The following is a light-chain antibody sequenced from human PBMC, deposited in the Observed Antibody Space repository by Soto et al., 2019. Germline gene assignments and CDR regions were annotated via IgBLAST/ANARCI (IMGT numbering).Light chain of an antibody. CDR3: QTWGTGIRI. J-gene: IGLJ1*01. CDR1: SGHSSYA. Sequence: QSVLTQSPSASASLGASVKLTCTLTSGHSSYAIAWHQQQPEKGPRYLMKLNSDGSHRKGDGIPDRFSGSSSGAERYVTIPSLQSEDEADYYCQTWGTGIRIFGTGTKLTVL. CDR2: LNSDGSH. V-gene: IGLV4-69*01.